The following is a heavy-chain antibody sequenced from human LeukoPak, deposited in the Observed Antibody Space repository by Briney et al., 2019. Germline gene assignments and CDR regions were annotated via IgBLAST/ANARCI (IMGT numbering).Heavy chain of an antibody. CDR3: AKDGQDIVVVPAAILYYYMDV. D-gene: IGHD2-2*01. CDR1: GFTFSSYA. V-gene: IGHV3-23*01. J-gene: IGHJ6*03. Sequence: GGSLRLSCAASGFTFSSYAVSWVRQAPGKGLEWVSAISGSGGSTYYADSVKGRFTISRDNSKNTLYLQMNSLRAEDTAVYYCAKDGQDIVVVPAAILYYYMDVWGKGTTVTVSS. CDR2: ISGSGGST.